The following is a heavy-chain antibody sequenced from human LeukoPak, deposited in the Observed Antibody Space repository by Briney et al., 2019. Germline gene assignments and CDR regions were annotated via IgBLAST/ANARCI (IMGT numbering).Heavy chain of an antibody. CDR1: GFIFADYG. CDR2: INWNGGST. D-gene: IGHD1-26*01. Sequence: GGSLRLSCAASGFIFADYGMTWVRQVPGKGLEWVSGINWNGGSTGYVDSVKGRFTISRDNAKNARFLQMNNLRAEEPAFYYCARGEWDLRDWGQGTLVTVSS. V-gene: IGHV3-20*04. J-gene: IGHJ4*02. CDR3: ARGEWDLRD.